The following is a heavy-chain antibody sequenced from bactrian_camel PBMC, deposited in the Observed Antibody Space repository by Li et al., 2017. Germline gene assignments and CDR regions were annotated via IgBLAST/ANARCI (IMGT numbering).Heavy chain of an antibody. CDR1: YTYDGGD. J-gene: IGHJ4*01. Sequence: VQLVESGGGSVQAGGSLRLSCGYTYDGGDMAWFRQAPGKEHQGVAVIFNDDKRTTNYADFVKGRFTISKDNAKNAADLQMNSLKPEDTAVYYCAAGCSDPGAVPNWNRYRSWGQGTQVTVS. V-gene: IGHV3S32*01. CDR3: AAGCSDPGAVPNWNRYRS. CDR2: IFNDDKRTT. D-gene: IGHD7*01.